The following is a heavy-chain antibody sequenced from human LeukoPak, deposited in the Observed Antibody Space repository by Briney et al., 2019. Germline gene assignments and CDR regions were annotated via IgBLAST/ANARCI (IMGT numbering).Heavy chain of an antibody. V-gene: IGHV1-46*01. Sequence: ASVKVSCKASGYTFTGYYMHWVRQAPGQGLEWMGIINPSGGSTSYAQKFQGRVTMTRDMSTSTVYMELSSLRSEDTAVYYCARTSGYCSSTSCYAFDYWGQGTLVTVSS. J-gene: IGHJ4*02. CDR3: ARTSGYCSSTSCYAFDY. CDR2: INPSGGST. CDR1: GYTFTGYY. D-gene: IGHD2-2*01.